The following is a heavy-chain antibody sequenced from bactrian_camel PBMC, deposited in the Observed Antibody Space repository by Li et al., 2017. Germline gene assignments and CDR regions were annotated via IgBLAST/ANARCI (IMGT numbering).Heavy chain of an antibody. V-gene: IGHV3S40*01. CDR3: AAGAALLVTDLGYTDFRL. Sequence: EVQLVESGGGSVQPGGSLKLSCAASGFNFRGSHMSWQRQAPGKELEWVSSIFNDGVFKTYADSVKGRFTISQDDSKTTIFLQMRGLQPEDTGMYYCAAGAALLVTDLGYTDFRLYGQGTQVTVS. CDR2: IFNDGVFK. D-gene: IGHD1*01. J-gene: IGHJ6*01. CDR1: GFNFRGSH.